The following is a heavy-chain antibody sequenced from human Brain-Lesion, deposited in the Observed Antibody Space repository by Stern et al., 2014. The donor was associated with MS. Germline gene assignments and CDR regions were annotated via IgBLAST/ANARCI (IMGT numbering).Heavy chain of an antibody. D-gene: IGHD1-26*01. Sequence: VQLVESGAEVKKPGASVRVSCKVSGYTLTELSMHWVRQAPRKGLEWMGGFDPEDGETIYEQKVQGRVTMTEDTSADTAYMELSSLRSEDTAVYYCATLSPGAGGNYYRHFDYWGQGTLVTVSS. V-gene: IGHV1-24*01. CDR2: FDPEDGET. CDR3: ATLSPGAGGNYYRHFDY. CDR1: GYTLTELS. J-gene: IGHJ4*02.